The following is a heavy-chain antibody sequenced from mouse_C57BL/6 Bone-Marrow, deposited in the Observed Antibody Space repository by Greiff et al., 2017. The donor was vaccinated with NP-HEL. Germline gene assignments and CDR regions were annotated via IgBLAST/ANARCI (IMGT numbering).Heavy chain of an antibody. D-gene: IGHD1-1*01. CDR3: ARWYYGSSHWYFDV. V-gene: IGHV1-53*01. J-gene: IGHJ1*03. CDR2: INPSNGGT. CDR1: GYTFTSYW. Sequence: QVQLKQPGTELVKPGASVKLSCKASGYTFTSYWMHWVKQRPGQGLEWIGNINPSNGGTNYNEKFKSKATLTVDKSSSTAYMQLSSLTSEDSAVYYCARWYYGSSHWYFDVWGTGTTVTVSS.